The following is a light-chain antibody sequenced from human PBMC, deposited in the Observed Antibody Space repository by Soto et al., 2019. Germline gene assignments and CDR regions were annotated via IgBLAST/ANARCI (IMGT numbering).Light chain of an antibody. CDR3: TSYVGNDIWV. CDR1: SSDVGAYKY. V-gene: IGLV2-8*01. J-gene: IGLJ3*02. CDR2: EVT. Sequence: QSALTQPPSASWSPGQSVTISCTGTSSDVGAYKYVSWYQQYPGKAPKLMIYEVTKRRSGVPDRFSGSKSGNTASLTVSGLQAEDEADYYCTSYVGNDIWVFGGGTKVTVL.